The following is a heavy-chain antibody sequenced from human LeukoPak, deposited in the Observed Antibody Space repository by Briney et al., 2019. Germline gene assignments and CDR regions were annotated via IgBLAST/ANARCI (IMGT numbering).Heavy chain of an antibody. Sequence: SETLSLTCTVSGGSISSGGYYWSWIRQHPGQGLEWIGYIYYSGSTYYNPSLKSRVTISVDTSKNQFSLKLSSVTAADTAVYYCARGNDFWSGYPNWFDPWGQGTLVTVSS. CDR1: GGSISSGGYY. CDR3: ARGNDFWSGYPNWFDP. V-gene: IGHV4-31*03. J-gene: IGHJ5*02. CDR2: IYYSGST. D-gene: IGHD3-3*01.